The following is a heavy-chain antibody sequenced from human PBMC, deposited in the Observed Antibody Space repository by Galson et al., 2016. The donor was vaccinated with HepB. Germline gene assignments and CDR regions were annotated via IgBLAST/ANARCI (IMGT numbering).Heavy chain of an antibody. J-gene: IGHJ4*02. CDR2: ISFDESNK. D-gene: IGHD3-16*01. CDR1: GFTFSHYP. Sequence: SLRLSCAASGFTFSHYPMHWVRQAPGKGLEWVALISFDESNKYYADSLKGRFTISRDNSKNTLYLYMNNLTAGDTAIYYCGKHGGFDYWGQGALVTVSS. V-gene: IGHV3-30-3*01. CDR3: GKHGGFDY.